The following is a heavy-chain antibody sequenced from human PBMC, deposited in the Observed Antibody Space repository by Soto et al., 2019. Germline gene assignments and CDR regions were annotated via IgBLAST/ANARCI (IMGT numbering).Heavy chain of an antibody. Sequence: QVQLVQSGAEVKKPGSSVKVSCKASGGTFSSYAISWVRQAPGQGLEWMGGIIPIFGTANYAQKFQGRVTITADESTSTAYMGLSSLRSEDTAVYYCASVGIAVAGSSFHHYYYYGMDVWGQGTTVTVSS. CDR3: ASVGIAVAGSSFHHYYYYGMDV. CDR1: GGTFSSYA. J-gene: IGHJ6*02. V-gene: IGHV1-69*01. D-gene: IGHD6-19*01. CDR2: IIPIFGTA.